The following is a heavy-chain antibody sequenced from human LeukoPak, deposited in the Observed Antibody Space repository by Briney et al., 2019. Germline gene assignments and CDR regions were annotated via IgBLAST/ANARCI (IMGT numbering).Heavy chain of an antibody. CDR1: GYTLTELS. D-gene: IGHD6-13*01. V-gene: IGHV1-24*01. Sequence: ASVKVSCKVSGYTLTELSMHWVRQAPGKGLEWMGGFDPEDGETIYAQKFQGRVTMTEDTSTDTAYMELSSLRAEDTAVYYCARDGSAAAVDAFDIWGQGTMVTVSS. CDR2: FDPEDGET. J-gene: IGHJ3*02. CDR3: ARDGSAAAVDAFDI.